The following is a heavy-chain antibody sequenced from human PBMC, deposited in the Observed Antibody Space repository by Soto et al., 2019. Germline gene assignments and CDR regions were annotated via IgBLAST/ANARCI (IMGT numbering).Heavy chain of an antibody. J-gene: IGHJ6*02. CDR1: GGTFTNYA. CDR3: ARVRNDDGDYYYGMDV. D-gene: IGHD4-17*01. Sequence: QVQLVQSGAEVKKPGSSVKVSCKASGGTFTNYAINWVRQAPGQGLEWMGAIIPLIGTPKYAQKFQGRLTISADDSTSEAYMELSSLTSEDTAVYYCARVRNDDGDYYYGMDVWGQGTTVTVSS. V-gene: IGHV1-69*12. CDR2: IIPLIGTP.